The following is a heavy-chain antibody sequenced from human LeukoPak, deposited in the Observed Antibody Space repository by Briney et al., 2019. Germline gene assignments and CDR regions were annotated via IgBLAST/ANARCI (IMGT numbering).Heavy chain of an antibody. CDR1: SASISSADYS. V-gene: IGHV4-30-4*07. J-gene: IGHJ4*02. CDR2: IYYSGST. CDR3: GRLELTSRHLDY. D-gene: IGHD3-3*01. Sequence: PSETLSLTCAVSSASISSADYSWSWIRQPPGKGLEWIGYIYYSGSTYYNPSLKSRVTISVDTSKNQFSLELNSVTAADTAVYYCGRLELTSRHLDYWGQGTLVTVSS.